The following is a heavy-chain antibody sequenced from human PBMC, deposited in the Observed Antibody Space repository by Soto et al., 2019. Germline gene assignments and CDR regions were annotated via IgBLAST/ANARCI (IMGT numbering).Heavy chain of an antibody. J-gene: IGHJ6*02. D-gene: IGHD3-10*01. V-gene: IGHV4-4*07. Sequence: SETLSLTCPFSGGYLSRYYGILLRTNAGKGLEWIGRIYTSGSTNYNPSLKSRVTMSVDTSKNQFSLKLSSVTAADTAVYYCARVGFRELYGMDVWGQGTTVTVS. CDR3: ARVGFRELYGMDV. CDR1: GGYLSRYY. CDR2: IYTSGST.